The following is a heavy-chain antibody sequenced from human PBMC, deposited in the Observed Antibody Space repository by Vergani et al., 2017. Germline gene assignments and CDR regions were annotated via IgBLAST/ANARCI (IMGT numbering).Heavy chain of an antibody. CDR3: AKELTGDYDAFDI. Sequence: QVQLQESGPGLVKPSQTLSLTCTVSGGSISSGDYYWSWIRQPPGKGLEWIGYIYYSGSTYYNPSLKSRVTISVDTSKNQFTLKLSSVTAADTAVYYCAKELTGDYDAFDIWGQGTMVTVSS. CDR2: IYYSGST. D-gene: IGHD4-17*01. V-gene: IGHV4-30-4*01. CDR1: GGSISSGDYY. J-gene: IGHJ3*02.